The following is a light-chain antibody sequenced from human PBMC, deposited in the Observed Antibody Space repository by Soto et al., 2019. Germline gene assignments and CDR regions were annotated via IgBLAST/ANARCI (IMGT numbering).Light chain of an antibody. Sequence: EIVMTQSPATLSVSPGERATLSCRASQSVSSKLAWYQQKPGQAPRVLIFGASTRATGVPARFSGSGYGTEFTLTISSLQSEDFAVYYCQHYNDWPPTWTFGQGTRVEI. CDR1: QSVSSK. V-gene: IGKV3-15*01. J-gene: IGKJ1*01. CDR3: QHYNDWPPTWT. CDR2: GAS.